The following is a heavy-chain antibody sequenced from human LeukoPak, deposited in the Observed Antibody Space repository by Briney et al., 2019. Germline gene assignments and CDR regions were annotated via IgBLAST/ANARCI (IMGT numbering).Heavy chain of an antibody. V-gene: IGHV1-18*01. CDR1: GYAFTSYG. CDR3: ARKWELLVFDY. CDR2: ISGYNGNT. Sequence: ASVKVSCKASGYAFTSYGISWVRQAPGQGLEWMGWISGYNGNTNYAQKLQGRVTMTTDTSTSIAYMELRGLRSDGTAVYYCARKWELLVFDYWGQGTLVTVSS. J-gene: IGHJ4*02. D-gene: IGHD1-26*01.